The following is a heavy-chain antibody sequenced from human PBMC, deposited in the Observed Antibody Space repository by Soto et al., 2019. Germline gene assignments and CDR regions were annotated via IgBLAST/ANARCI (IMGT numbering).Heavy chain of an antibody. CDR3: AKNGQPPDHYYGLDV. D-gene: IGHD2-8*01. Sequence: GASVKVSCKASGYTFTRSGIRWVRQAPGQGLEWMGWISGYNGDTNYAQRFQGRVSMTIDTSTTTAYMELRTLTPDDTAVYYCAKNGQPPDHYYGLDVWGQGTTVTGSS. CDR1: GYTFTRSG. V-gene: IGHV1-18*01. CDR2: ISGYNGDT. J-gene: IGHJ6*02.